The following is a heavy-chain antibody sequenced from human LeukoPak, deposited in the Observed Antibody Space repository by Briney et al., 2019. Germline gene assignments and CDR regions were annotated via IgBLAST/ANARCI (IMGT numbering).Heavy chain of an antibody. V-gene: IGHV3-23*01. CDR2: ISGSGGST. Sequence: GGSLRLSCAASGFTFSSYAMSWVRQAPGKGLEWVSAISGSGGSTYYADSVKGRFTISRDNSKNTLYLQMNSLRAGDTAVYYCAKDSRVLLWFGELLPSYFDYWGQGTLVTVSS. CDR1: GFTFSSYA. J-gene: IGHJ4*02. CDR3: AKDSRVLLWFGELLPSYFDY. D-gene: IGHD3-10*01.